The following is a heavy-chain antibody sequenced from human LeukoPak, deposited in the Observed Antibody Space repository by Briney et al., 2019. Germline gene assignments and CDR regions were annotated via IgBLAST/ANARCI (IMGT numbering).Heavy chain of an antibody. CDR3: ARHSHRYCSSTSCFSPLDY. J-gene: IGHJ4*02. Sequence: SETLSLTCTVSGGSISSSRYYWGWIRQPPGRGLEWIGSIYYSGSTYYNPSLKSRVTISLDTSKNQFSLKLSSVTAADTAVYYCARHSHRYCSSTSCFSPLDYWGQGTLVTVSS. V-gene: IGHV4-39*01. CDR1: GGSISSSRYY. CDR2: IYYSGST. D-gene: IGHD2-2*01.